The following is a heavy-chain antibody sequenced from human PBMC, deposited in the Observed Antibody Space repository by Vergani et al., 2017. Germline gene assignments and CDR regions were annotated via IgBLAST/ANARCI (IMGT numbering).Heavy chain of an antibody. V-gene: IGHV3-21*05. CDR1: GFTFSSYS. CDR2: ISSSGTTI. D-gene: IGHD2-2*01. Sequence: EVQLVESGGGLVKPGGSLRLSCAASGFTFSSYSMNWVRQAPGKGLEWISYISSSGTTIYYADSVKGRFTISRDNAKNSLYLQMNSLRAEDTAVYYCARETPPTVLVPAADNWFDPWGQGTLVTVSS. CDR3: ARETPPTVLVPAADNWFDP. J-gene: IGHJ5*02.